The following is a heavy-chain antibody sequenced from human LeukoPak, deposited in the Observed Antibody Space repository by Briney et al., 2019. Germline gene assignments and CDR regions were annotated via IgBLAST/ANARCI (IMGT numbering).Heavy chain of an antibody. CDR1: GFTFSSYA. D-gene: IGHD6-13*01. V-gene: IGHV3-74*01. CDR2: INSDGSST. Sequence: GGSLRLSCAASGFTFSSYAMSWVRQAPGKGLVWVSRINSDGSSTSYADSVKGRFTISRDNAKNTLYLQMNSLRAEDTAVYYCAREGVAAADTYFDYWGQGTLVTVSS. CDR3: AREGVAAADTYFDY. J-gene: IGHJ4*02.